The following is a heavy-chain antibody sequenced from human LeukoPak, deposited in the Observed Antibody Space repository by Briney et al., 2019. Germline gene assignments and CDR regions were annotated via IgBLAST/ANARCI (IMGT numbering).Heavy chain of an antibody. D-gene: IGHD2-2*01. CDR3: AKTQRDCSSTSCSRYFGMDV. Sequence: GGSLRLSCAASGFTFSSYALTWVRQAPGKGLEWVSATSGSSDSTLFADSVKGRFTISRDNSKNTLYLQMNSLRAEDTAVYYCAKTQRDCSSTSCSRYFGMDVWGQGTTVTVSS. CDR1: GFTFSSYA. CDR2: TSGSSDST. V-gene: IGHV3-23*01. J-gene: IGHJ6*02.